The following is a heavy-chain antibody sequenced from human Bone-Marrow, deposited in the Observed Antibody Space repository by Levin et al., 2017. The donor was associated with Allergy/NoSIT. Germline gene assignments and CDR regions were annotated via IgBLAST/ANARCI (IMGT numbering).Heavy chain of an antibody. CDR1: RGTFKNYG. J-gene: IGHJ4*02. CDR2: FIPVLSTG. Sequence: KISCKASRGTFKNYGVSWVRQAPGQGLEWMGGFIPVLSTGNYAQKFQDRVTITADASTSTAYMEMNTLRSDDTAVYYCARTYDVLTGDFLGFDSWGQGTLVTVSS. V-gene: IGHV1-69*01. CDR3: ARTYDVLTGDFLGFDS. D-gene: IGHD3-9*01.